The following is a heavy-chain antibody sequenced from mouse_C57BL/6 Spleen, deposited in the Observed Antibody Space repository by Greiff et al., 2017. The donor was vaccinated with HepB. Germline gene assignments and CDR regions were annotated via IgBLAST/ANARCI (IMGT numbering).Heavy chain of an antibody. CDR2: FHPYNDDT. J-gene: IGHJ2*01. CDR3: AIVGVYYDYEGYYFDY. V-gene: IGHV1-47*01. Sequence: QVQLKESGAELVKPGASVKMSCKASGYTFTTYPIEWMKQNHGKSLEWIGNFHPYNDDTKYNEKFKGKATLTVEKSSSTVYLELSRLTSDDSAVYYCAIVGVYYDYEGYYFDYWGQGTTLTVSS. D-gene: IGHD2-4*01. CDR1: GYTFTTYP.